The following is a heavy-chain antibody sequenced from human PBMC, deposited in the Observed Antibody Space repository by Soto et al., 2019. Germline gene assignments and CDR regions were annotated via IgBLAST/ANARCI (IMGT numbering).Heavy chain of an antibody. Sequence: EVQLLESGGGLVQPWGSLRLSCAASGLPFSSHAMSWVRQAPGKGLEWVSSISISGGNTYYADSVRGRFTISRDNSKNTLYLHMNSLTAEDTAIYYCANEIRPNDYWGQGTLVTVSS. V-gene: IGHV3-23*01. CDR2: ISISGGNT. CDR1: GLPFSSHA. CDR3: ANEIRPNDY. J-gene: IGHJ4*02. D-gene: IGHD4-17*01.